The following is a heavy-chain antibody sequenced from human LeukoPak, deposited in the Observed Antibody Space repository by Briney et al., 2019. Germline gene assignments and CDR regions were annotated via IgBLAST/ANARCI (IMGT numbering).Heavy chain of an antibody. V-gene: IGHV3-53*01. J-gene: IGHJ6*04. CDR1: GFTVSNNY. Sequence: GGSLRLSCAASGFTVSNNYMTWVRQAPGKGLEWVSVMYTGGSTYYADSVKGRFTISRDNAKNSLYLQMNSLRAEDTAVYYCAELGITMIGGVWGKGTTVTISS. CDR2: MYTGGST. CDR3: AELGITMIGGV. D-gene: IGHD3-10*02.